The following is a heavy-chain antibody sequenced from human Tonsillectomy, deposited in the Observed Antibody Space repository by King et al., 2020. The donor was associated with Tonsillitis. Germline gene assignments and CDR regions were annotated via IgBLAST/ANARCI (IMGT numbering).Heavy chain of an antibody. D-gene: IGHD5-24*01. CDR2: ISGSGGST. CDR3: VKSGSGRATISNYMDV. J-gene: IGHJ6*03. V-gene: IGHV3-23*01. CDR1: GITFSGYA. Sequence: VQLQESGGGLVQPGGSLRLSCAASGITFSGYAMSWVRQAPGKGLEWVSSISGSGGSTYDADSVTGRFTISRDNAKNTLYLQSDSLRAEDTAIYYCVKSGSGRATISNYMDVWGKGTTVTVSS.